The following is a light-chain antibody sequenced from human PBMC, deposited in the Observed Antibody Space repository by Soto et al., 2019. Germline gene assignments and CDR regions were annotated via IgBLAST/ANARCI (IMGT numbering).Light chain of an antibody. CDR3: QSYNSVPYT. Sequence: DIQMTQSPSSLSASVGDRVTITCRASQGINSYLAWYQHKPGKVPNLLIYIASTLQSGVPSRFSGSGSGTDFTLTISSLQPEDVATYYCQSYNSVPYTFGGGTEVEIK. J-gene: IGKJ4*01. CDR1: QGINSY. CDR2: IAS. V-gene: IGKV1-27*01.